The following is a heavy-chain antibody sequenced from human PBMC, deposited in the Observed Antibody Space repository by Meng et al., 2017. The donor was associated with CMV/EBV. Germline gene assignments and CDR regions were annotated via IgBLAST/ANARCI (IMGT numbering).Heavy chain of an antibody. J-gene: IGHJ4*02. CDR3: ASEVGATTAFDY. CDR1: GGSIRSSNW. D-gene: IGHD1-26*01. Sequence: CAFSGGSIRSSNWWSWVRQPPGKGLEWIGEIYHSGSTNYNPSLKSRVTISVDKSKNQFSLKLSSVTAADTAVYYCASEVGATTAFDYWGQGTLVTVSS. CDR2: IYHSGST. V-gene: IGHV4-4*02.